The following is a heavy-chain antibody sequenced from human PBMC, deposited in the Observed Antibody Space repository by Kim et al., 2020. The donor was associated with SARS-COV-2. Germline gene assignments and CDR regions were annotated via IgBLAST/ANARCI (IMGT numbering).Heavy chain of an antibody. CDR1: GFTFSDYY. Sequence: GGSLRLSCAASGFTFSDYYMSWIRQAPGKGLEWVSYISSSSSYTNYADSVKGRFTISRDNAKNSLYLQMNGLRAEDTAVYYCATYRRITMVRGVIPPPGYYGMDVWGQGTTVTVSS. CDR2: ISSSSSYT. V-gene: IGHV3-11*03. D-gene: IGHD3-10*01. J-gene: IGHJ6*02. CDR3: ATYRRITMVRGVIPPPGYYGMDV.